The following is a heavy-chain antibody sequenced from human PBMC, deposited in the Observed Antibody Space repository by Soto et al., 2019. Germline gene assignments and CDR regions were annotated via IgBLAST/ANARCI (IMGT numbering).Heavy chain of an antibody. CDR2: ISYDGKQT. CDR1: GFTFSDVW. D-gene: IGHD3-16*01. J-gene: IGHJ2*01. Sequence: SLRLSCAASGFTFSDVWMSWVRQAPGKGLERVAVISYDGKQTYYADSVKGRFTISKDKSKRTLFLQMNSLRVDDTAVYYCARDGWGSNWYFDLWGRGTLVTVSS. CDR3: ARDGWGSNWYFDL. V-gene: IGHV3-30*03.